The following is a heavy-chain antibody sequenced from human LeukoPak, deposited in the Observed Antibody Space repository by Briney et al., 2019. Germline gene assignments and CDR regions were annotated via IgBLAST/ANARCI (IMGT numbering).Heavy chain of an antibody. CDR1: GFTFSSYS. CDR3: ARDRGIAAAGTDY. J-gene: IGHJ4*02. Sequence: EGSLRLSCAASGFTFSSYSMNWVRQAPGEGLEWVSYISSSSSTIYYADSVKGRFTISRDNAKNSLYLQMNSLRAEDTAVYYCARDRGIAAAGTDYWGQGTLVTVSS. D-gene: IGHD6-13*01. V-gene: IGHV3-48*04. CDR2: ISSSSSTI.